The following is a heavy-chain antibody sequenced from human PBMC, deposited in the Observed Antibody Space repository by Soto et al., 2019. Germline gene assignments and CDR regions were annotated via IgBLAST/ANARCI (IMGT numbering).Heavy chain of an antibody. CDR2: ISGSGGST. CDR1: EFTFSSYA. CDR3: AKTLGYCSGGRCYSWYFDL. V-gene: IGHV3-23*01. D-gene: IGHD2-15*01. J-gene: IGHJ2*01. Sequence: GGSLRLSCAASEFTFSSYAMSWVRQAPGKGLEWVSAISGSGGSTYYADSVKGRFTISRDNSKNTLYLQMNSLRAEDTAVYYCAKTLGYCSGGRCYSWYFDLWGRGTLVTVSS.